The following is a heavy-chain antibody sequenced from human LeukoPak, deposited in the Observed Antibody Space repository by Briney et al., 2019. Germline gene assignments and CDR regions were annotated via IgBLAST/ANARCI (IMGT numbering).Heavy chain of an antibody. J-gene: IGHJ3*02. CDR1: GGSISSYY. Sequence: SETLSLTCAVSGGSISSYYWSWIRQPPGKGLEWIGYIYTSGSTNYNPSLKSRVTMSVDTSKNQFSLKLSSVTAADTAVYYCASDKNWGPFDIWGQGTMVTVSS. CDR3: ASDKNWGPFDI. D-gene: IGHD7-27*01. V-gene: IGHV4-4*08. CDR2: IYTSGST.